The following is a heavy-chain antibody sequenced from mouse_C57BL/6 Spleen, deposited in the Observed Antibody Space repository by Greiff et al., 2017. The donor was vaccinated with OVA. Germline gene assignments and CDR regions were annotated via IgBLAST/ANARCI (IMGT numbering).Heavy chain of an antibody. D-gene: IGHD1-1*01. V-gene: IGHV5-17*01. CDR2: ISSGSSTI. CDR3: ARNYYGSGDGSYAMDY. J-gene: IGHJ4*01. Sequence: EVKLVESGGSLVKPGGSLKLSCAASGFTFSDYGMHWVRQAPEKGLEWVAYISSGSSTIYYADTVKGRFTISRDNAKNTLYLQMTSLRSEDTAMYYCARNYYGSGDGSYAMDYWGQGTSVTVSS. CDR1: GFTFSDYG.